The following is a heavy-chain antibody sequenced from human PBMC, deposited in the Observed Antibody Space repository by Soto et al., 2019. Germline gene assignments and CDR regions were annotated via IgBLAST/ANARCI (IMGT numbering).Heavy chain of an antibody. CDR2: IFSGDNT. J-gene: IGHJ5*02. Sequence: EVQLVESGGGLIQPGGSLRLSCAASGFTISGNYITWVRQAPGKGLEWVSVIFSGDNTFYSDSVKGRFTISRDSSKNTVYLQMNRLRGDDTAVYICATGLTLPVRPSFDTWGQGTLLTVSS. CDR1: GFTISGNY. V-gene: IGHV3-53*01. D-gene: IGHD2-21*02. CDR3: ATGLTLPVRPSFDT.